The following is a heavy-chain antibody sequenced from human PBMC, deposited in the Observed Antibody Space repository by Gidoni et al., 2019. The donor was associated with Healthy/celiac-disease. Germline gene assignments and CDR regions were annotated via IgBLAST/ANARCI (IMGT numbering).Heavy chain of an antibody. CDR1: GYTFTSYY. Sequence: QGQLVQSGAEVKKPGASVKVSCKASGYTFTSYYRHWVRQAPGQGLEWMGIINPSGGSTSYAQKFQGRVTMTRDTSTSTVYMELSSLRSADTAVYYCARDTIFGVVIMGHRPPDYYYYGMDVWGQGTTVTVSS. V-gene: IGHV1-46*01. CDR2: INPSGGST. D-gene: IGHD3-3*01. CDR3: ARDTIFGVVIMGHRPPDYYYYGMDV. J-gene: IGHJ6*02.